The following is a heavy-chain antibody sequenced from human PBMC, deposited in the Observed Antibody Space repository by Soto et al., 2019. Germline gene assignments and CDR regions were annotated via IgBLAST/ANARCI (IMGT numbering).Heavy chain of an antibody. Sequence: SETLSLTCTVSGGSISGSNHYGGWIRQPPEKGLEWIGSIYYSGATYYNPSLKSRVTISVDTSKNQFSLKLSSVAAADTAVSYCASPELDCGGDRYRDTEYFQHWGQGTLVTVS. CDR1: GGSISGSNHY. J-gene: IGHJ1*01. CDR3: ASPELDCGGDRYRDTEYFQH. V-gene: IGHV4-39*01. CDR2: IYYSGAT. D-gene: IGHD2-21*02.